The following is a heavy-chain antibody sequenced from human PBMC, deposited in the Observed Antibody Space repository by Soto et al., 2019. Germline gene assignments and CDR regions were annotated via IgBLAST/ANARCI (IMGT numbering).Heavy chain of an antibody. D-gene: IGHD6-25*01. J-gene: IGHJ5*02. CDR2: INDDGSST. CDR1: GFTFSRHW. Sequence: EVQLVESGGGLVQPGGSLRLSCAASGFTFSRHWMHWVRQTPGKGPVWVSRINDDGSSTKYADSVKGRFNIARDNAKNTVFLQMSSLRAEDTAVYYCAREVIAATGTIRWFDPWGQGTLVTVSS. V-gene: IGHV3-74*03. CDR3: AREVIAATGTIRWFDP.